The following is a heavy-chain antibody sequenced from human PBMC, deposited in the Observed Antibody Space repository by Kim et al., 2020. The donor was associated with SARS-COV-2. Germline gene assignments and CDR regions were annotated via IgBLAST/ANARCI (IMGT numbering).Heavy chain of an antibody. Sequence: GGSLRLSCAASGFTFSSYSMNWVRQAPGKGLEWVSSISSSSSYIYYADSVKGRFTISRDNAKNSLYLQMNSLRAEDTAVYYCARAYYDILTGGRTAFDYWGQGTLVTVSS. J-gene: IGHJ4*02. CDR1: GFTFSSYS. D-gene: IGHD3-9*01. V-gene: IGHV3-21*01. CDR2: ISSSSSYI. CDR3: ARAYYDILTGGRTAFDY.